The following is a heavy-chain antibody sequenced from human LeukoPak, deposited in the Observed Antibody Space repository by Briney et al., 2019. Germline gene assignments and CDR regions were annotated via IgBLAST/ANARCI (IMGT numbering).Heavy chain of an antibody. CDR3: ARDSTRYYYGSGVDY. J-gene: IGHJ4*02. CDR2: IKQDGSET. D-gene: IGHD3-10*01. V-gene: IGHV3-7*05. CDR1: GFTFSSYW. Sequence: GGSLRLSCAASGFTFSSYWMSWVRQAPGKGLEWVANIKQDGSETYYVDSVKGRFTISRDNAKNSLFLQMNSLRAEDTAVYYCARDSTRYYYGSGVDYWGQGTLVTVSS.